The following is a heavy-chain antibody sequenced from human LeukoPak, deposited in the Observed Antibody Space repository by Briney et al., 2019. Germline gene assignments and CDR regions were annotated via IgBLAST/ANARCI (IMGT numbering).Heavy chain of an antibody. CDR3: AREGFGELFPFDP. J-gene: IGHJ5*02. CDR2: IYYSGST. V-gene: IGHV4-59*12. D-gene: IGHD3-10*01. Sequence: SETLSLTCTVSGGSISSYYWSWIRQPPGKGLEWIGYIYYSGSTNYNPSLKSRVTMSVDTSKNQFSLKLSSVTAADTAVYYCAREGFGELFPFDPWGQGTLVTVSS. CDR1: GGSISSYY.